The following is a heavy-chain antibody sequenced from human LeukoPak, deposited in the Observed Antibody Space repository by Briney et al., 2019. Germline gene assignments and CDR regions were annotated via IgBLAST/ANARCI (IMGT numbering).Heavy chain of an antibody. J-gene: IGHJ5*02. CDR1: GYSFTSYW. CDR2: IYPGDSDT. CDR3: ARRHYYGSGSFEDWFDP. D-gene: IGHD3-10*01. Sequence: GESLKISCKGSGYSFTSYWIAWVRQMPGKGLEWMGIIYPGDSDTRYSPSFLGQVTISADRSISTAYLQWSSLKASDTAMYYCARRHYYGSGSFEDWFDPWGQGTLVTVSS. V-gene: IGHV5-51*01.